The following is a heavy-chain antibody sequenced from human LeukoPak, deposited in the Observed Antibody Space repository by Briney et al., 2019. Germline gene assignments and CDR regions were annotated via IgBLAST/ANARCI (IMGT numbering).Heavy chain of an antibody. J-gene: IGHJ4*02. D-gene: IGHD3-10*01. CDR3: ARGLVNYGSGSYIDY. CDR2: IYYSGST. CDR1: GGSISSSSYY. V-gene: IGHV4-39*01. Sequence: SETLSLTCTVSGGSISSSSYYWGWIRQPPGKGLEWIGSIYYSGSTYYNPSLKSRVTISVDTSKNKFSLKLSSVTAADTAVYYCARGLVNYGSGSYIDYWGQGTLVTVSS.